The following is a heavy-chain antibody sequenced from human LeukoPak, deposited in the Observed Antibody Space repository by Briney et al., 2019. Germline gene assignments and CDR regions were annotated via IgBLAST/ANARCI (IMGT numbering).Heavy chain of an antibody. J-gene: IGHJ4*02. CDR2: LSGSGGST. D-gene: IGHD2-15*01. CDR3: AKGRCSGGSCYGRGFDY. Sequence: GGSLRLSCAASGFTFSSYNMNWVRQAPGKGLEWVSGLSGSGGSTYYTDSVKGRFTISRDNAKNTLYLQMNSLRAEDTAVYYCAKGRCSGGSCYGRGFDYWGQGTLVTVSS. V-gene: IGHV3-23*01. CDR1: GFTFSSYN.